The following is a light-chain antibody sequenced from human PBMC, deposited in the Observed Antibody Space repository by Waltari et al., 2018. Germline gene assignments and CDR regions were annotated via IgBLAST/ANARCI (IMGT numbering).Light chain of an antibody. V-gene: IGLV2-8*01. CDR3: TSYTGSNLV. CDR2: EVT. J-gene: IGLJ3*02. CDR1: SSDVGGYNY. Sequence: QSALTQPPSASGSLGQSVTISCTGTSSDVGGYNYVSWYQHHPGKGPKLLIYEVTKRPSWVPDLVAGSRSGNTASLTVSGLQAEDEADYYCTSYTGSNLVFGGGTKLTVL.